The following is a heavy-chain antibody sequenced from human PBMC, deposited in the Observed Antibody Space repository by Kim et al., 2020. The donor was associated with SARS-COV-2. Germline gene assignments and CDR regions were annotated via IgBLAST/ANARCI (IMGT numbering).Heavy chain of an antibody. D-gene: IGHD3-10*01. CDR3: AKGEPDYYGSVSYYTYLCYYYYGMAV. CDR1: GFTFSSYA. V-gene: IGHV3-23*01. CDR2: ISGSGGST. J-gene: IGHJ6*02. Sequence: GGSLRLSCAASGFTFSSYAMSWVRQAPGKGLEWVSAISGSGGSTYYADSVKGRFTISRDNSKNTLYLQMNSLRAEDTAVYYCAKGEPDYYGSVSYYTYLCYYYYGMAVWGRGTTATVS.